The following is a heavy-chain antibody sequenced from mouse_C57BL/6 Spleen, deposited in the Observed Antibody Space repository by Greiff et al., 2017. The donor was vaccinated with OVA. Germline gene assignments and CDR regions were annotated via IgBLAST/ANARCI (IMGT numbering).Heavy chain of an antibody. Sequence: VKLQQPGAELVRPGSSVKLSCKASGYTFTSYWMHWVKQRPIQGLEWIGNIDPSDSETHYNQKFKDKATLTVDKSSSTAYMQLSSLTSEDSAVYYCAREEGGYGNYAYWGQGTTLTVSS. CDR2: IDPSDSET. CDR1: GYTFTSYW. J-gene: IGHJ2*01. V-gene: IGHV1-52*01. CDR3: AREEGGYGNYAY. D-gene: IGHD2-1*01.